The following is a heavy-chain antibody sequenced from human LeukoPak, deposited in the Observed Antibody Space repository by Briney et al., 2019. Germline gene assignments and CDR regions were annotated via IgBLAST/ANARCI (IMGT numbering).Heavy chain of an antibody. Sequence: PGGSLRLSCAASGFTFSNAWMSWVRQAPGKGLEWVGRIKSKTDGGTTDYAAPVKGRFTISRDDSKNTLYLQMNSLKTEDTAVYYCARAIYGSGSYYDAFDIWGQGTMVTVSS. CDR2: IKSKTDGGTT. D-gene: IGHD3-10*01. J-gene: IGHJ3*02. CDR1: GFTFSNAW. V-gene: IGHV3-15*01. CDR3: ARAIYGSGSYYDAFDI.